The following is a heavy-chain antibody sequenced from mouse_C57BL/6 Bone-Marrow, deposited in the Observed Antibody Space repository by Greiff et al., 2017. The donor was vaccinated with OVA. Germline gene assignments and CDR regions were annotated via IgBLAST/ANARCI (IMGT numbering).Heavy chain of an antibody. V-gene: IGHV1-82*01. Sequence: QVQLKQSGPELVKPGASVKISCKASGYAFSSSWMNWVKQRPGKGLEWIGRIYPGDGDTNYNGKFKGKATLTADKSSSTAYMQLSSLTSEDSAVYFCATDYYGSSPPYAMDYWGQGTSVTVSS. D-gene: IGHD1-1*01. J-gene: IGHJ4*01. CDR1: GYAFSSSW. CDR2: IYPGDGDT. CDR3: ATDYYGSSPPYAMDY.